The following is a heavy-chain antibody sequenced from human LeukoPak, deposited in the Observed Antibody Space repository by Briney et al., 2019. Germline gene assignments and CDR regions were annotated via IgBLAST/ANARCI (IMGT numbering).Heavy chain of an antibody. CDR2: INTNTGNP. CDR3: ARVELSSGWPGVAFDP. J-gene: IGHJ5*02. V-gene: IGHV7-4-1*02. CDR1: GYTFTSYA. Sequence: GASVRVSCKASGYTFTSYAMNWVRQAPGQGLEWMGWINTNTGNPTYAQGFTGRFVFSLDTSVSTAYLQISSLKAEDTAVYYCARVELSSGWPGVAFDPWGQGTLVTVSS. D-gene: IGHD6-19*01.